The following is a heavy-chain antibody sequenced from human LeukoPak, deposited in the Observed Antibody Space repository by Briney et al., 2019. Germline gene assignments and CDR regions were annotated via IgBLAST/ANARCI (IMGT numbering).Heavy chain of an antibody. CDR3: ARISPAYGDYYLDY. CDR2: ITSSSSRI. J-gene: IGHJ4*02. D-gene: IGHD4-17*01. Sequence: GGSLRLSCAASGFSFTSYSLNWVRQAPGKDLEWISYITSSSSRIYYTDSVKGRFTISRDNAKNSLYLQMNSLRDEDTAVYYCARISPAYGDYYLDYWGQGTLVTVSA. CDR1: GFSFTSYS. V-gene: IGHV3-48*02.